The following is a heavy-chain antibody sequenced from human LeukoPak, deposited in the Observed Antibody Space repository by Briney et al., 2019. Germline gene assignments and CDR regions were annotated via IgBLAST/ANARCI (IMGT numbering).Heavy chain of an antibody. CDR1: GFTFSSYA. D-gene: IGHD3-3*01. CDR3: ARDGDFWSGYYFDY. CDR2: ISGSGGST. J-gene: IGHJ4*02. V-gene: IGHV3-23*01. Sequence: GGSLRLSCAASGFTFSSYAMSWVRQAPGKGLEWVSAISGSGGSTYYADSVKGRFTISRDNAKNSLYLQMNSLRAEDTAVYYCARDGDFWSGYYFDYWGQGTLVTVSS.